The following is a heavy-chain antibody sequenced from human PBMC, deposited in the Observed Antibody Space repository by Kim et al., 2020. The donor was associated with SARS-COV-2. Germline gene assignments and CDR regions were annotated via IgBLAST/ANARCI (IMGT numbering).Heavy chain of an antibody. Sequence: ADSVKGRFTISRDNAKNSLYLQMNSLRAEDTAVYYCARDLTDSSGFNFDYWGQGTLVTVSS. D-gene: IGHD3-22*01. CDR3: ARDLTDSSGFNFDY. V-gene: IGHV3-21*01. J-gene: IGHJ4*02.